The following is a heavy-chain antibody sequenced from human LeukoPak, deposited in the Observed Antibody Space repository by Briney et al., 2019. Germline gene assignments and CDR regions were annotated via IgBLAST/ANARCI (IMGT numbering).Heavy chain of an antibody. J-gene: IGHJ4*02. CDR1: GGSISSYY. D-gene: IGHD3-9*01. CDR3: ARALLVGAGLTVDY. Sequence: SETLSLTCTVSGGSISSYYRSWIRQPPGKGLEWIGYIYYSGSTNYNPSLKSRVTISVDTSKNQFSLKLSSVTAADTAVYYCARALLVGAGLTVDYWGQGTLVTVSS. V-gene: IGHV4-59*01. CDR2: IYYSGST.